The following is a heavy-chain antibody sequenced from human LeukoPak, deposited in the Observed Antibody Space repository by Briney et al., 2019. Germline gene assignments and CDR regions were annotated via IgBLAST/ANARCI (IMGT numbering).Heavy chain of an antibody. V-gene: IGHV1-46*01. CDR3: ARDLGRIVGANVDDY. J-gene: IGHJ4*02. CDR1: GGTFSSYA. Sequence: ASVKVSCKASGGTFSSYAISWVRQAPGQGLEWMGIINPSGGSTSYAQKFQGRVTMTRDMSTSTVYMELSSLRSEDTAVYYCARDLGRIVGANVDDYWGQGTLVTVSS. CDR2: INPSGGST. D-gene: IGHD1-26*01.